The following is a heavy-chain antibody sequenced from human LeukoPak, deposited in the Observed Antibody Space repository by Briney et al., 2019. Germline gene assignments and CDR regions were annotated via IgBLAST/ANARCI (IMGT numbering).Heavy chain of an antibody. CDR2: IYYSGST. CDR3: ARIVGASDY. V-gene: IGHV4-39*01. Sequence: SETLSLTCTVSGGSISSSSYYWGWIRQPPGKGLEWIGSIYYSGSTYYNPSLKSRVTISVDTSKNQFSLKLSSVTAADTAVYYCARIVGASDYWGQGTLATVSS. D-gene: IGHD1-26*01. J-gene: IGHJ4*02. CDR1: GGSISSSSYY.